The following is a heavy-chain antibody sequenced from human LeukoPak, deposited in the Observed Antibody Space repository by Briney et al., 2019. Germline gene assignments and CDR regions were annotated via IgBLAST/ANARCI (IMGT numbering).Heavy chain of an antibody. CDR3: AKPKVSSDY. CDR2: ISGSGGST. J-gene: IGHJ4*02. Sequence: GESLRLSCGASGFNFSSHAMSWVRQAPGKGLGWVSAISGSGGSTYYADSVKGRFTISSDNPKNTLSLQMNSLRAEDTAVDYCAKPKVSSDYWSQGTLVTVPS. CDR1: GFNFSSHA. D-gene: IGHD5/OR15-5a*01. V-gene: IGHV3-23*01.